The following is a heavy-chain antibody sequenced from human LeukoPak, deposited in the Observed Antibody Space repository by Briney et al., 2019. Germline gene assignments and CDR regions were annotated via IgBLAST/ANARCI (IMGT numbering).Heavy chain of an antibody. CDR3: ARHSLGVLRGNNWFDP. CDR1: GGSISSYY. CDR2: IYYSGST. J-gene: IGHJ5*02. Sequence: SETLSLTCTVSGGSISSYYWSWIRQPPGKGLEWIGYIYYSGSTNYNPSLKSRVTISVDTSKNQFSLKLSSVTAADTAVYYCARHSLGVLRGNNWFDPWGQGTLVTVSS. D-gene: IGHD2-8*01. V-gene: IGHV4-59*08.